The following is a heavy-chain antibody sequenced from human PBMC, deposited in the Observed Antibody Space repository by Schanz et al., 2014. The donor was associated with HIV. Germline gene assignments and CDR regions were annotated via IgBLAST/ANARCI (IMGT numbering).Heavy chain of an antibody. CDR2: ISGYIGNT. D-gene: IGHD1-26*01. Sequence: QVQLVQSGAEVKKPGASVTVSCKASGYTFTNYGINWVRQAPGQGLEWMGWISGYIGNTNYAQNLQGRVTMTTDTLTSTAYMELSSLRSEDSAIYYCARASYSGTYYTWFDPWGQGTLVTVSS. V-gene: IGHV1-18*01. CDR3: ARASYSGTYYTWFDP. J-gene: IGHJ5*02. CDR1: GYTFTNYG.